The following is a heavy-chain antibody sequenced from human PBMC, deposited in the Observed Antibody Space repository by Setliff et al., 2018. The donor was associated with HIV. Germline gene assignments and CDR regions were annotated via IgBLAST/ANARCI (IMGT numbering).Heavy chain of an antibody. CDR2: ISPHSGGT. D-gene: IGHD1-1*01. CDR3: ARQLSNSFDL. Sequence: ASVKVSCKASGYSFTDYFIHWVRQAPGRGLEWMGWISPHSGGTRTTRTFRGRVTMTRDTSINTAYMELSGVRSDDTAVYFCARQLSNSFDLWGQGALVTVSS. J-gene: IGHJ4*02. CDR1: GYSFTDYF. V-gene: IGHV1-2*02.